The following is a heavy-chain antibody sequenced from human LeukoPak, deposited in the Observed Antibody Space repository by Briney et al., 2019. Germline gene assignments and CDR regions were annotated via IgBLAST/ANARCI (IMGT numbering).Heavy chain of an antibody. Sequence: SETLSLTCTVSGGSISSYYWSWIRQPAGKGLEWIGRIYTSGSTNYNPSLKSRVTMSVDTSRNQFSLKLSSVTAADTAVYHCARDDYYDSSGYYPFAYWGQGTLVTVSS. CDR3: ARDDYYDSSGYYPFAY. J-gene: IGHJ4*02. CDR2: IYTSGST. CDR1: GGSISSYY. V-gene: IGHV4-4*07. D-gene: IGHD3-22*01.